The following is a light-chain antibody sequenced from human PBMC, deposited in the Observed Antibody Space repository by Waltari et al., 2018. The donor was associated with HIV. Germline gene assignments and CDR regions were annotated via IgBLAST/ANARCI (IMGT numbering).Light chain of an antibody. CDR3: QSADTNYVL. Sequence: SFELTQPPSVSVSPGQTAKITCSADVLPKQYTYWFQLKPGQAPLLLIYTDTERPSGIPARSSGSSSGTTVTLTITGVQAEDEADYFCQSADTNYVLFGGGTKLTVL. CDR1: VLPKQY. V-gene: IGLV3-25*03. CDR2: TDT. J-gene: IGLJ2*01.